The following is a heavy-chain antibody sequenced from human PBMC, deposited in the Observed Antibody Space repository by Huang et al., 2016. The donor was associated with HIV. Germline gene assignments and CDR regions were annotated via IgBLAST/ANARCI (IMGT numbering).Heavy chain of an antibody. CDR2: VSANSGYT. CDR1: GYTFSIYG. J-gene: IGHJ4*02. V-gene: IGHV1-18*01. Sequence: QIQLVQSGPEVKKPGASVKVSCKASGYTFSIYGISWVRQAPGQGPEWMGWVSANSGYTNYSQKFQGRGTMTADTSASTAYMDLRSLTSDDTAVYYCARVPSDHFSDYWGQGTLVTVSS. CDR3: ARVPSDHFSDY.